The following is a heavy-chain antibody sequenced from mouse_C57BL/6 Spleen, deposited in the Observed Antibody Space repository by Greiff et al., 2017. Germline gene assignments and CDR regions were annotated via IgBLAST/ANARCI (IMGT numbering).Heavy chain of an antibody. CDR1: GYTFTSYG. V-gene: IGHV1-81*01. J-gene: IGHJ3*01. CDR3: ARPDGAY. D-gene: IGHD2-3*01. CDR2: IYPRSGNT. Sequence: QVQLKQSGAELARPGASVKLSCKASGYTFTSYGISWVKQRTGQGLEWIGEIYPRSGNTYYNEKFKGKATLTADKSSSTAYMELRSLTSEDSAVYFCARPDGAYWGQGTLVTVSA.